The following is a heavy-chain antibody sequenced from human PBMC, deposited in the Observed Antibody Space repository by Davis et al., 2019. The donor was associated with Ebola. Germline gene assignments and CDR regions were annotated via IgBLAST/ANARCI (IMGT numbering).Heavy chain of an antibody. CDR3: ASLRQTYDSSGYSQPFDY. J-gene: IGHJ4*02. Sequence: SETLSLTCTVSGASITSSDYYWGWLRQSPGKGLEWIGTLYYSGITFYNPALKRRITVSVAPSKNQFSLELKSVTAADSAVYYCASLRQTYDSSGYSQPFDYWSQGSLVTVSS. CDR1: GASITSSDYY. V-gene: IGHV4-39*01. CDR2: LYYSGIT. D-gene: IGHD3-22*01.